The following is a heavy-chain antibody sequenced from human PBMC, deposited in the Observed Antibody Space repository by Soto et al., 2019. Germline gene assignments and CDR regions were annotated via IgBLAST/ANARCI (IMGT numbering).Heavy chain of an antibody. V-gene: IGHV3-21*01. CDR1: GFTFSSYS. CDR2: ISSSSSYI. CDR3: ARLGGYCSGGSCPYGMDV. D-gene: IGHD2-15*01. J-gene: IGHJ6*02. Sequence: GGSLRLSCAASGFTFSSYSMNWVRQSPGKGLEWVSSISSSSSYIYYADSVKGRFTISRDNAKNSLYLQMNSLRAEDTAVYYCARLGGYCSGGSCPYGMDVWGQGTTVTVSS.